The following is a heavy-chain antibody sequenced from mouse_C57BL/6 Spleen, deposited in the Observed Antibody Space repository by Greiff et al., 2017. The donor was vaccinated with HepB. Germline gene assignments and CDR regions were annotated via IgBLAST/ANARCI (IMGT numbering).Heavy chain of an antibody. CDR1: GYTFTSYW. CDR2: INPSNGGT. J-gene: IGHJ4*01. V-gene: IGHV1-53*01. Sequence: QVHVKQSGTELVKPGASVKLSCKASGYTFTSYWMHWVKQRPGQGLEWIGNINPSNGGTNYNEKFKSKATLTVDKSSSTAYMQLSSLTSEDSAVYYCARWDYDYAMDYWGQGTSVTVSS. D-gene: IGHD2-4*01. CDR3: ARWDYDYAMDY.